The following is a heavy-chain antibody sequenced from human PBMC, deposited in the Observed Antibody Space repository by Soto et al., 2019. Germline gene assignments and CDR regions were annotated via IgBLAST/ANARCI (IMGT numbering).Heavy chain of an antibody. CDR1: GGSISSSNW. CDR2: IYHSGST. D-gene: IGHD2-2*01. CDR3: ARAFIVVVPAAIEPWFDP. Sequence: KASETLSLTCAVSGGSISSSNWWSWVRQPPGKGLEWIGEIYHSGSTNYNPSLKSRVTISVDESKNQFSLKLSSVTAADTAVYYCARAFIVVVPAAIEPWFDPWGQGTLVTVSS. V-gene: IGHV4-4*02. J-gene: IGHJ5*02.